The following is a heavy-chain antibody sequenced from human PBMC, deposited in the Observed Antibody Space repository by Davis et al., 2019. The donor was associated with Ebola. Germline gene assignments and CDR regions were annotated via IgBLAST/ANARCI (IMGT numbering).Heavy chain of an antibody. D-gene: IGHD3-16*02. J-gene: IGHJ4*02. CDR1: GGSISSYY. CDR3: ARESSGLDY. CDR2: IYYSGST. Sequence: MPSETLSLTCTVSGGSISSYYWSWIRQPPGKGLEWIGYIYYSGSTNYNPSLKSRVTISVDTSKNQFSLKLSSVTAADTAVYYCARESSGLDYWGQGTLVTVSS. V-gene: IGHV4-59*01.